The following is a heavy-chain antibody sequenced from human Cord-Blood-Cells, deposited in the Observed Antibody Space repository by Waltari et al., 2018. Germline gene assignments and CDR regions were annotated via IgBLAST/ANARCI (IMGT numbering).Heavy chain of an antibody. Sequence: QVHLVQSGAAVKKPGASVKVSCKASGYTFTSYDINWVRTATGQGLEWMGWMNPKSGNTGYAQKFQGRVTITRNTSISTAYMELSSLRSEDTAVYYCARAAPSWYDAFDIWGQGTMVTVSS. CDR1: GYTFTSYD. V-gene: IGHV1-8*03. D-gene: IGHD6-13*01. CDR3: ARAAPSWYDAFDI. J-gene: IGHJ3*02. CDR2: MNPKSGNT.